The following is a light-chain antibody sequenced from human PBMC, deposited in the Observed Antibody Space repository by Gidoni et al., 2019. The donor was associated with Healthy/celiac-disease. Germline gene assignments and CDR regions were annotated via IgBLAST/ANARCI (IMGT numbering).Light chain of an antibody. V-gene: IGKV1D-13*01. CDR1: QGISSA. J-gene: IGKJ2*01. CDR2: DSS. Sequence: AIQLTQAPSPLPASVGDRVTITCRASQGISSALAWYQQKPGKAPKLLIYDSSSLESVVPSRFSGSGSGTDFTLTISSLQPDDFATFYCQQFNNYPRTFGQGTKLEIK. CDR3: QQFNNYPRT.